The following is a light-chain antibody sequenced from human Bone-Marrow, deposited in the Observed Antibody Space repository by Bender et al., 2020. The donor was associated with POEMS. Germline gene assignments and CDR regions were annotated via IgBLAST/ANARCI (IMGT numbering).Light chain of an antibody. CDR2: RNS. V-gene: IGLV1-47*01. CDR1: SSDIGTNY. Sequence: QSVLTQPPSASGTPGQRVTISCSTSSSDIGTNYVYWYQQFPGTAPKLLIYRNSQRPSGVPDRFSGSKSGTSASLAISGLQSEDEADYYCQSYDNSLGGWVFGGGTKLTVL. CDR3: QSYDNSLGGWV. J-gene: IGLJ3*02.